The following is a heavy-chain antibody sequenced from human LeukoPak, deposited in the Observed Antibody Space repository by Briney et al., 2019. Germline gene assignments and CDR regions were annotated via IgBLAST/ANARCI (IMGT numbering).Heavy chain of an antibody. CDR2: IYTSGST. Sequence: SETLSLTCTVSGGSISSYYWSWIRQPAGKGLEWIGRIYTSGSTNYNPSLKSRVTMSVDTSKNQFSLKLSSVTAADTAMYYCARVDGDGYNYYFDYWGQGTLVTVSS. CDR3: ARVDGDGYNYYFDY. J-gene: IGHJ4*02. D-gene: IGHD5-24*01. CDR1: GGSISSYY. V-gene: IGHV4-4*07.